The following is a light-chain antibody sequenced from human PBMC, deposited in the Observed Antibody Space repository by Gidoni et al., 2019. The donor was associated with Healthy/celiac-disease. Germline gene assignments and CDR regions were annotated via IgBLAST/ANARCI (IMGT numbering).Light chain of an antibody. V-gene: IGLV1-40*01. J-gene: IGLJ2*01. CDR3: QSYDSSLSVV. CDR2: GNS. Sequence: QSVLTQPPSVSGAPGQRVTISCTGSSPNIGAGYDVHWYQQLPGTAPKLHISGNSNRPSGVPDRFSGSKSGTSASLAITGLQAEDEADYYCQSYDSSLSVVFGGGTKLTVL. CDR1: SPNIGAGYD.